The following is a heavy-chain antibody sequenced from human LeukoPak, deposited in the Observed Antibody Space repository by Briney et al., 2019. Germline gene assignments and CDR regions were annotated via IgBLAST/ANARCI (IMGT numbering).Heavy chain of an antibody. CDR2: ISSSSSYI. V-gene: IGHV3-21*01. J-gene: IGHJ6*03. CDR3: ARGDVVTAMRYYYYMDV. CDR1: GFTFSSYG. Sequence: GGSLRLSCAASGFTFSSYGMHWVRQAPGKGLEWVSSISSSSSYIYYADSVKGRFTISRDNAKNSLYLQMNSLRAEDTAVYYCARGDVVTAMRYYYYMDVWGKGTTVTVSS. D-gene: IGHD2-21*02.